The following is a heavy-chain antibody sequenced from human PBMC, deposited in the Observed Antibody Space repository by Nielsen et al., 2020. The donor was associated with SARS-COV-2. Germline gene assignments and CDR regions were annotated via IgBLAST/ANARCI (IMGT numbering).Heavy chain of an antibody. CDR2: MSGSSSYI. J-gene: IGHJ4*02. D-gene: IGHD5-24*01. CDR3: AREGRDLPLDY. V-gene: IGHV3-11*05. CDR1: GFTFSDYY. Sequence: RGSLRLSCAGSGFTFSDYYMSWIRQAPGKGLEWVAQMSGSSSYIHYADSVKGRYTISKDSAKNSLYLQMNSLRAEDTAVYYCAREGRDLPLDYWGQGVLVTVSS.